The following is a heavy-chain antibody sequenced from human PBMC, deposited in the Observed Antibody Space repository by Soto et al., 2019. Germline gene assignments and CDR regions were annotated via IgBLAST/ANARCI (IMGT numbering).Heavy chain of an antibody. V-gene: IGHV3-48*01. CDR1: GFTFSSYS. J-gene: IGHJ3*02. CDR3: ARGAIIYDSSGYYYVGKGNDAFDI. Sequence: SGGSLRLSCAASGFTFSSYSMNWVRQAPGKGLEWVSYISSSSSTIYYADSVKGRFTISRDNAKNSLYLQMNSLRAEDTAVYYCARGAIIYDSSGYYYVGKGNDAFDIWGQGTMVTVSS. CDR2: ISSSSSTI. D-gene: IGHD3-22*01.